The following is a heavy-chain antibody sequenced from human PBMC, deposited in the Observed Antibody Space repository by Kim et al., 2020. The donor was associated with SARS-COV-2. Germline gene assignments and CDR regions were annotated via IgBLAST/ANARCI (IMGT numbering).Heavy chain of an antibody. J-gene: IGHJ4*03. CDR1: GFTFSSYS. D-gene: IGHD2-21*02. CDR2: ISSSSSII. V-gene: IGHV3-48*02. Sequence: GGSLRLSCAASGFTFSSYSMNWVRQAPGKGLERVSYISSSSSIIYYADPVKGLLIISRDNAKKPQYLQMNSPTDDETPAYYSWGEAPAGGGDDDYWGHGT. CDR3: WGEAPAGGGDDDY.